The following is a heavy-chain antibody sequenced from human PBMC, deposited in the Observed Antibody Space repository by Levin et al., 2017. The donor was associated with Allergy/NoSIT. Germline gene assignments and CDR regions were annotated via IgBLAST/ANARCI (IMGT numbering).Heavy chain of an antibody. D-gene: IGHD5-18*01. J-gene: IGHJ4*02. CDR3: AKTPRGYSYTFDY. CDR1: GFTFDDYA. CDR2: ISWNSGSI. Sequence: SCAASGFTFDDYAMHWVRQAPGKGLEWVSGISWNSGSIGYADSVKGRFTISRDNAKNSLYLQMNSLRAEDTALYYCAKTPRGYSYTFDYWGQGTLVTVSS. V-gene: IGHV3-9*01.